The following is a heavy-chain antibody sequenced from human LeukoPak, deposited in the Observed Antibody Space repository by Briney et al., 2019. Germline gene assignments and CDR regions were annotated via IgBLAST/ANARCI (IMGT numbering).Heavy chain of an antibody. J-gene: IGHJ4*02. CDR3: ATPPT. CDR2: ISYDGNNK. Sequence: PGGSLRLSCAASGFTFSSYAMHWVREAPGKGLEWVAVISYDGNNKYYADSVKGRFTISRDNSKNTLYLQMNSLRAEDTALYYCATPPTWGQGTLVTVSS. V-gene: IGHV3-30-3*01. CDR1: GFTFSSYA. D-gene: IGHD4-17*01.